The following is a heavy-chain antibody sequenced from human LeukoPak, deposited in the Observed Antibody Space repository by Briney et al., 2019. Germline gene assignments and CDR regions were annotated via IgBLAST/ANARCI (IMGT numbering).Heavy chain of an antibody. CDR1: GGSFRSYA. CDR2: IIPMFGTT. CDR3: ARGRLTFGVVPVPKNAFDI. D-gene: IGHD3-16*01. Sequence: SVKVSCKASGGSFRSYAISWVRQAPGQGLEWMGGIIPMFGTTNYAQNFQGRVTINADESTSTAYMELSSLRSEDTAVYYCARGRLTFGVVPVPKNAFDIWGQGTMVTVSS. V-gene: IGHV1-69*13. J-gene: IGHJ3*02.